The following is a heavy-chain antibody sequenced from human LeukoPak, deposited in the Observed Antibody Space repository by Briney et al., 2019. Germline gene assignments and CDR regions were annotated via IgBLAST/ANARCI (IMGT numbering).Heavy chain of an antibody. J-gene: IGHJ4*02. CDR2: IKEDGSEK. CDR3: MRSAGY. Sequence: GGSLTLYSSGSGFTISILRMNWLRQAPGKGLEWVANIKEDGSEKYYVDSVKGRFTISRDNAKNSLCLQMNSLRAEDTAIYYCMRSAGYWGQGTLVTVSS. V-gene: IGHV3-7*05. CDR1: GFTISILR.